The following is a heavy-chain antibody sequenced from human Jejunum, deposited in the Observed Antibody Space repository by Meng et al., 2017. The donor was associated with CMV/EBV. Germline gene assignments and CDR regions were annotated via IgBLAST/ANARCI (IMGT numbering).Heavy chain of an antibody. V-gene: IGHV4-59*01. J-gene: IGHJ4*02. CDR3: ARGRTSHFDY. D-gene: IGHD2-2*01. CDR1: AHAITNFF. Sequence: LSGTPSAHAITNFFCSWIRQPPGKLRGWVGYIYYSGTTNYSRSLKSRVPMSVDTSKSQFSLRLNSLTTADTAVYYCARGRTSHFDYWGEGTLVTVSS. CDR2: IYYSGTT.